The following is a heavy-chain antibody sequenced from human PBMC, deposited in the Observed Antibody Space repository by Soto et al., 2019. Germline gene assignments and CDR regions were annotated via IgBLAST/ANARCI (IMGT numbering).Heavy chain of an antibody. V-gene: IGHV3-43*01. CDR2: INWDGSSA. J-gene: IGHJ4*02. CDR3: AKDGGSHRSSLDY. CDR1: GFNFDDYT. D-gene: IGHD3-16*02. Sequence: EVQLVESGGVVVQPGGSLRLSCAASGFNFDDYTMHWVRQVSGKGLEWVSLINWDGSSAYYADSVKGRFTVSRDNRENSLYLQMNSLRFEDTALYYCAKDGGSHRSSLDYWGQGTLVTVSS.